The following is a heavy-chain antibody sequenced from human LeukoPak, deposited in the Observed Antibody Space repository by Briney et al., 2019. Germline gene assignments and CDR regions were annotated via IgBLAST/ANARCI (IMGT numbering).Heavy chain of an antibody. V-gene: IGHV4-39*01. CDR3: ARHQDKLSSSWYVSYFDY. D-gene: IGHD6-13*01. CDR1: GGSISSSSYY. CDR2: ICYSGST. Sequence: PSETLSLTCTVSGGSISSSSYYWGWIRQPPGKGLEWIGSICYSGSTYYNPSLKSRVTISVDTSKNQFSLKLSSVTAADTAVYYCARHQDKLSSSWYVSYFDYWGQGTLVTVSS. J-gene: IGHJ4*02.